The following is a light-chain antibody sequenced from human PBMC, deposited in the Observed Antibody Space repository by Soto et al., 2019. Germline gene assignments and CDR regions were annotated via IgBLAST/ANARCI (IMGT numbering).Light chain of an antibody. CDR1: SSNVGAGYD. CDR2: SNN. V-gene: IGLV1-40*01. CDR3: QSYDRSLSGAV. J-gene: IGLJ2*01. Sequence: QSVLTQPPSVSGAPGQRVTISCTGSSSNVGAGYDVHWYQQLPGSAPKLLIYSNNNRPSGVPDRFSGSKSDTSASLDITGVQAEDEADYYCQSYDRSLSGAVLGGGTKVTVL.